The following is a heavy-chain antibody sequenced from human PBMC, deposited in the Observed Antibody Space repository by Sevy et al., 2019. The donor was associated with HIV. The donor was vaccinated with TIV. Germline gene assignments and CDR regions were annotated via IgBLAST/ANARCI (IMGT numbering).Heavy chain of an antibody. CDR2: FDPEDGET. D-gene: IGHD3-22*01. V-gene: IGHV1-24*01. CDR1: GSTLTRLA. CDR3: ATTKDYYDSSGSPFDD. J-gene: IGHJ4*02. Sequence: ASVKVSCKVSGSTLTRLAIHWVRQAPGKGPEWMGSFDPEDGETIYSQKFQGRVTMTEDTSTDTGHMELSSLRSEDTAVYYCATTKDYYDSSGSPFDDWGQGTLVTVSS.